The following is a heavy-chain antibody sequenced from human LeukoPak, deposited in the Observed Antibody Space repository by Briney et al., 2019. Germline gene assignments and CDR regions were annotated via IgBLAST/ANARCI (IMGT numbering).Heavy chain of an antibody. V-gene: IGHV3-15*05. Sequence: GGSLRLSCATSGFAFNTAWRSWVRQAPGKGLEWVGRVKSQADGGTIDYAAPVKGSFTISRDDSKNILYLEMNSLKTEDTAVYFCIADVPDFYLYAMDVWGQGTTVTVSS. CDR2: VKSQADGGTI. J-gene: IGHJ6*02. CDR1: GFAFNTAW. CDR3: IADVPDFYLYAMDV.